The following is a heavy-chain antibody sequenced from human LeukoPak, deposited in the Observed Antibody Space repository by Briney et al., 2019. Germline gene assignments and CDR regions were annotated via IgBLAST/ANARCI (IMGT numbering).Heavy chain of an antibody. Sequence: GGSLRLSCAAPGFTVSSNYMRGVRQAPGKGLEWVSVIYTGVSTYHADSVKGRFSISRDNSKNTLYLQMNSLRADDTAVYYCARDRDSDYDDDAFDIWGQGTMVSVSS. CDR1: GFTVSSNY. CDR3: ARDRDSDYDDDAFDI. J-gene: IGHJ3*02. V-gene: IGHV3-66*01. CDR2: IYTGVST. D-gene: IGHD5-12*01.